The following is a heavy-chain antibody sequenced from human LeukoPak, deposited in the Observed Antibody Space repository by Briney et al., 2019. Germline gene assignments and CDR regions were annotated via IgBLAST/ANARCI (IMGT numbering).Heavy chain of an antibody. Sequence: GGPLSSPWAAPGSPLSSNPLTWAPKPPGKGLRWAPVFSAGGGSTYYADSVKGRFTISRDSSKNTLYLQMNSLRAEDTAVYYCAKRVVVAATTYHFDYWGQGTLVTVSS. J-gene: IGHJ4*02. CDR2: FSAGGGST. D-gene: IGHD2-15*01. CDR3: AKRVVVAATTYHFDY. V-gene: IGHV3-23*01. CDR1: GSPLSSNP.